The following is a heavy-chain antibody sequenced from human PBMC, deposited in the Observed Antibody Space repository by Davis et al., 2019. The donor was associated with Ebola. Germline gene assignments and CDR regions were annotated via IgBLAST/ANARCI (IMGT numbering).Heavy chain of an antibody. CDR1: GFTFRSHA. J-gene: IGHJ4*02. D-gene: IGHD3-9*01. Sequence: PGGSLRLSCAPSGFTFRSHAMSWVRQAPGKGLEWVSVISGSGGRTFYADSVKGRFTISRANSKNTLYVQMNSLRAEDTAVYYCAKGEGRYDYWGQGTLVTVSS. V-gene: IGHV3-23*01. CDR2: ISGSGGRT. CDR3: AKGEGRYDY.